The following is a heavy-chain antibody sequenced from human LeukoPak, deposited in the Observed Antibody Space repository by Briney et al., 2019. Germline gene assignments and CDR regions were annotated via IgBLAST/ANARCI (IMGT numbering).Heavy chain of an antibody. CDR1: GFTFSDAW. Sequence: PGGSLRLSCVASGFTFSDAWMSWVRQAPGKGLEWVGRIKSKIDGGTIDYGETVKGRFTISRDDSRNTLYLQMNSLKTEDTAVYYCTTRRQDGCWGQGTLVTVS. CDR2: IKSKIDGGTI. V-gene: IGHV3-15*01. CDR3: TTRRQDGC. J-gene: IGHJ4*02. D-gene: IGHD6-25*01.